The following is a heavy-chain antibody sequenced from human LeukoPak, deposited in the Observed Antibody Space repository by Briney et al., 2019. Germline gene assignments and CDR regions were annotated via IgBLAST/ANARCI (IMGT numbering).Heavy chain of an antibody. CDR3: ATEVLLSYGDNTYVDS. CDR1: GFTFTSYS. CDR2: ISGSGTTT. Sequence: GGSLRLSCAASGFTFTSYSMNWVRQAPGKGLEWVSTISGSGTTTYYADSVKGRFTISRDISKNTLYLQMNSLRAEDTAVYYCATEVLLSYGDNTYVDSWGQGTLVTVSS. V-gene: IGHV3-23*01. J-gene: IGHJ4*02. D-gene: IGHD4-17*01.